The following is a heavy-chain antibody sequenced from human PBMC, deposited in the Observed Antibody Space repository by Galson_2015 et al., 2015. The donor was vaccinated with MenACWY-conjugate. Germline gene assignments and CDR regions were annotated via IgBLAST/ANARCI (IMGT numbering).Heavy chain of an antibody. D-gene: IGHD3-10*01. Sequence: SETLSHTCTVSGDSISNNRYYWAWIRQPPGKGLEWIGTIYHSGGTSYNPSLKSRVTISVDTSKNYLSLKVHSATAADTAVYYCARRGGNYGGDYYYYYMDVWGRGSTITVSS. CDR3: ARRGGNYGGDYYYYYMDV. J-gene: IGHJ6*03. CDR2: IYHSGGT. V-gene: IGHV4-39*02. CDR1: GDSISNNRYY.